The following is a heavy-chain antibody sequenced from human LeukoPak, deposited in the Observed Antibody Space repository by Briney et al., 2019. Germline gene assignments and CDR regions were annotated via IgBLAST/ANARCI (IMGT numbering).Heavy chain of an antibody. J-gene: IGHJ3*02. CDR3: AREGASNAFDI. V-gene: IGHV4-39*07. CDR2: IYYSGST. CDR1: GGSISSSSYY. Sequence: SETLSLTCTVSGGSISSSSYYWGWIRQPPGKGLEWIGSIYYSGSTYYNPSLKSRVTISVDTSKNQFSLKLSSVTAADTAVYYCAREGASNAFDIWGQGTMVTVSS.